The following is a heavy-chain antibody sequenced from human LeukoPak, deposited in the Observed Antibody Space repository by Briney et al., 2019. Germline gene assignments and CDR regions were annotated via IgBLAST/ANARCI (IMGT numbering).Heavy chain of an antibody. CDR1: GFTFSSYA. J-gene: IGHJ6*02. D-gene: IGHD3-3*01. V-gene: IGHV3-23*01. Sequence: SGGSLRLSCAASGFTFSSYAMSWVRQAPGKGLEWVSVISGSGGSTYYADSVKGRFTISRDNSKNTLYLQMNSLRAEDTAVYYCAKGHGRQNYDFWSGQVPYYYYYGMDVWGQGTTVTVSS. CDR3: AKGHGRQNYDFWSGQVPYYYYYGMDV. CDR2: ISGSGGST.